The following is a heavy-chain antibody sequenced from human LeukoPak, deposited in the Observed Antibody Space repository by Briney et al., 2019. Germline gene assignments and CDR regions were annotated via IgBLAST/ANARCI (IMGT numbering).Heavy chain of an antibody. CDR2: IIPIFGTA. CDR3: ARTQTMVVTDPFDY. D-gene: IGHD4-23*01. J-gene: IGHJ4*02. CDR1: GGTFTSYY. V-gene: IGHV1-69*05. Sequence: SVKVSCKASGGTFTSYYMHWVRQAPGQGLEWMGRIIPIFGTANYAQKFQGRVTITTDESTSTAYMELSSLRSEDAAVYYCARTQTMVVTDPFDYWGQGTLVTVSS.